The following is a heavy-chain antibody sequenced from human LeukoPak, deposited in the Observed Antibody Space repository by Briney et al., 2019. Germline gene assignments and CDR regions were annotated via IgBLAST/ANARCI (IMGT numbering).Heavy chain of an antibody. J-gene: IGHJ4*02. D-gene: IGHD5-18*01. CDR1: GGTFSSYA. CDR2: IIPIFGTA. CDR3: ARGASYSPDY. V-gene: IGHV1-69*06. Sequence: SVKVSCKASGGTFSSYAISWVRQAPGQGLEWMGGIIPIFGTANYAQKFQGRVTMTEDTSTDTAYMELSSLRSEDTAVYYCARGASYSPDYWGQGTLVTVSS.